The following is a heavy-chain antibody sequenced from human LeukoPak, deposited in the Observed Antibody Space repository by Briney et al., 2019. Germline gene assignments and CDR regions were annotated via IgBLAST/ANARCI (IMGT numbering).Heavy chain of an antibody. CDR2: ISGSGGST. D-gene: IGHD5-12*01. Sequence: GGSLRLSCAASGFTFSSYAMSWVRQAPGKGLEWVSAISGSGGSTYYADSVKGRFTISRDNSKNTLYLQMNSLRAEDTAVYYCAKTWLGGYDWSYAFDTWGQGTMVTVSS. CDR1: GFTFSSYA. J-gene: IGHJ3*02. CDR3: AKTWLGGYDWSYAFDT. V-gene: IGHV3-23*01.